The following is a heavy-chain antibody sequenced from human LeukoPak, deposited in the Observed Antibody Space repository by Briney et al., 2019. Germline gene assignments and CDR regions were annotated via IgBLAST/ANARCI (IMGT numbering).Heavy chain of an antibody. J-gene: IGHJ4*02. Sequence: ASVKVSCKASGYTFTGYYMHWVRPAPGQGLEWMGWINPNSGGTNYAQKFQGRVTMTRDTSISTAYMELSRLRSDDTAVYYCARGVDYGDYFDYWGQGTLVTVSS. D-gene: IGHD4-17*01. CDR3: ARGVDYGDYFDY. CDR2: INPNSGGT. CDR1: GYTFTGYY. V-gene: IGHV1-2*02.